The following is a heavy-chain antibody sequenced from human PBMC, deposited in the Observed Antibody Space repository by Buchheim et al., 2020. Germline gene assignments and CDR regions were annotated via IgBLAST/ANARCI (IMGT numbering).Heavy chain of an antibody. CDR1: GGSFSGYY. CDR2: INHSGST. Sequence: QVQLQQWGAGLLKPSETLSLTCAVYGGSFSGYYWSWIRQPPGKGLEWIGEINHSGSTNYNPSLKSRVNISVDTSKNQFSLKLSSVTAADTAVYYCARDGLTLGYCSGGSCYSFDYWGQGTL. D-gene: IGHD2-15*01. J-gene: IGHJ4*02. V-gene: IGHV4-34*01. CDR3: ARDGLTLGYCSGGSCYSFDY.